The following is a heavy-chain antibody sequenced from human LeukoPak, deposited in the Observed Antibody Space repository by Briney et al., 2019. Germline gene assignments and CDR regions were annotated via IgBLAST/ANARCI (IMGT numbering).Heavy chain of an antibody. CDR1: GGSLTTYY. CDR3: GRAQAKLGGYYGMDV. V-gene: IGHV4-4*07. D-gene: IGHD7-27*01. CDR2: VYTSGTS. J-gene: IGHJ6*02. Sequence: SETLSLTCTVSGGSLTTYYWNWIRQSAGKGLEYIGHVYTSGTSNYNPSLKSRVSMSVDASKNRFSLNLSSVTAAETAVYYCGRAQAKLGGYYGMDVWGQGTTVTVSS.